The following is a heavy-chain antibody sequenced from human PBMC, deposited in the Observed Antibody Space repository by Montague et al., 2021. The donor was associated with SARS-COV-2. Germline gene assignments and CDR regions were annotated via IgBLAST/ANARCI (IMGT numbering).Heavy chain of an antibody. Sequence: SLRLSCAASGFSFNANWMHWVRQAPGKGLVWVSGITGDGRNIEYADSVKGRSTISRDNAKGTLYLQMDSLRVEDTAVYFCAREFPGDYGYYYYYSMDVWGKGTTVTVSS. D-gene: IGHD4/OR15-4a*01. CDR2: ITGDGRNI. CDR1: GFSFNANW. J-gene: IGHJ6*03. CDR3: AREFPGDYGYYYYYSMDV. V-gene: IGHV3-74*03.